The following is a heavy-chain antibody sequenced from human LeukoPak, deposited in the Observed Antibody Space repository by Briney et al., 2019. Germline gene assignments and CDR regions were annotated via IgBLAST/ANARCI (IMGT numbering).Heavy chain of an antibody. CDR3: AKGGTELVRYFDWLLDY. CDR2: ISGSGGST. D-gene: IGHD3-9*01. J-gene: IGHJ4*02. V-gene: IGHV3-23*01. CDR1: GFTFSSYA. Sequence: GGSLRLSCAASGFTFSSYAVSWVRQAPGKGLEWVSAISGSGGSTYYADSVKGRFTISRDNSKNTLYLQMNSLRAEDTAVYYCAKGGTELVRYFDWLLDYWGQGTLVTVSS.